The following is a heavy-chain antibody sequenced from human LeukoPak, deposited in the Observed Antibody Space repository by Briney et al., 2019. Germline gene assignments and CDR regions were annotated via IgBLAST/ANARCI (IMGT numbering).Heavy chain of an antibody. CDR2: ISSNGGST. V-gene: IGHV3-64D*06. CDR1: GFTFSSYA. CDR3: VKDYQEYCSSTSCYVHWFDP. Sequence: GGSLRLSCSATGFTFSSYAMHWVRQAPGKGLEYVSAISSNGGSTYYADSVKGRFTISRDNSKNTLYLQMSSLRAEDTAVYYCVKDYQEYCSSTSCYVHWFDPWGQGTLVTVSS. J-gene: IGHJ5*02. D-gene: IGHD2-2*01.